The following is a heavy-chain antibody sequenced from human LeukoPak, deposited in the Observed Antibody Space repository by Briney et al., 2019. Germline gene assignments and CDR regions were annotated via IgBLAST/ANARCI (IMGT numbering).Heavy chain of an antibody. Sequence: PSETLSLTCAVYGGSFSGYYWSWIRQPPGKGLEWIGEINHSGSTNYNPSLKSRVTISVDTSKNQFSLKLSSVAAADTAVYYCVRAPLGGPTIWGQGTMVTVSS. V-gene: IGHV4-34*01. CDR1: GGSFSGYY. J-gene: IGHJ3*02. D-gene: IGHD2-15*01. CDR3: VRAPLGGPTI. CDR2: INHSGST.